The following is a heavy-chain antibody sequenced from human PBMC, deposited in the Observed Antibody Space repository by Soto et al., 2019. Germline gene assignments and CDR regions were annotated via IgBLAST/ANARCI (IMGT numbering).Heavy chain of an antibody. CDR3: AREYYGSGSYYPSLDY. D-gene: IGHD3-10*01. V-gene: IGHV1-69*04. J-gene: IGHJ4*02. CDR1: GYTFTSYT. CDR2: IIPILGIA. Sequence: ASVKVSCKASGYTFTSYTISWVRQAPGQGLEWMGRIIPILGIANYTQKFQGRVTITADKSTSTAYMELSSLRSEDTAVYYCAREYYGSGSYYPSLDYWGQGTLVTVSS.